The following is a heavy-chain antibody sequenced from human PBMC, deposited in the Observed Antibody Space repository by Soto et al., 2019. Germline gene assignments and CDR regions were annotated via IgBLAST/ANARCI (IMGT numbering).Heavy chain of an antibody. CDR3: ATLRDPYYYDSSGYGEDY. CDR1: GGTFSSYA. Sequence: QVQLVQSGAEVKKPGSSVKVSCKASGGTFSSYAISWVRQAPGQVLEWMGGIIPIFGTANYAQKFQGRVTITADESTSTAYMELSSLRSEDTAVYYCATLRDPYYYDSSGYGEDYWGQGTLVNVSS. D-gene: IGHD3-22*01. J-gene: IGHJ4*02. V-gene: IGHV1-69*01. CDR2: IIPIFGTA.